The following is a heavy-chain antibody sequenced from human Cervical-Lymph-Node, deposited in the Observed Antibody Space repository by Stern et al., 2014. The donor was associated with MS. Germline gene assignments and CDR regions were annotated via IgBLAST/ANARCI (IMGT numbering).Heavy chain of an antibody. J-gene: IGHJ6*02. CDR1: GDIFTTSY. CDR2: INPSGGST. CDR3: ARGQNDFWSNYSSGMDV. V-gene: IGHV1-46*01. D-gene: IGHD3-3*01. Sequence: QVQLVESGAEVKKPGASVKVSCKASGDIFTTSYMHWVRQAPGQGLEWMGIINPSGGSTSYAQKFQGRVTMTRDTSTSTVYMQLSSLRSEDTAVYYCARGQNDFWSNYSSGMDVWGQGTTVTVSS.